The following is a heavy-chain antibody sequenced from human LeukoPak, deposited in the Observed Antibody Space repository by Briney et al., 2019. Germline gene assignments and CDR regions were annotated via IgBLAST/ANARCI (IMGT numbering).Heavy chain of an antibody. J-gene: IGHJ4*02. CDR3: ARRNSGWRFDW. CDR1: AASISSSSHY. CDR2: IFSSGTT. V-gene: IGHV4-39*01. Sequence: SETLSLTCTVSAASISSSSHYWGWIRQPPGKGLEWIGHIFSSGTTYYNPSLQSRVTISADTSKNQFSLKVNSVSAADTAVYYCARRNSGWRFDWWGPGSLVTVSS. D-gene: IGHD6-19*01.